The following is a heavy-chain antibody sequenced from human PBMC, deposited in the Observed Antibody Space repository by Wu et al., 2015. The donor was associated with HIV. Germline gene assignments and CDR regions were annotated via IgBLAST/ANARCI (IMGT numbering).Heavy chain of an antibody. V-gene: IGHV1-2*02. CDR3: ATWKGRGSYYGGEFDP. D-gene: IGHD1-26*01. CDR1: GFTFVGYY. CDR2: INPNTGGT. Sequence: QVQLVQSGAEVKKPGASVKVSCKASGFTFVGYYVHWVRQAPGQGLEWMGWINPNTGGTDYGQKFQGRISMTRDTSITTVYMELNRLGSDDTAMYFCATWKGRGSYYGGEFDPWGQGTLVIVSS. J-gene: IGHJ5*02.